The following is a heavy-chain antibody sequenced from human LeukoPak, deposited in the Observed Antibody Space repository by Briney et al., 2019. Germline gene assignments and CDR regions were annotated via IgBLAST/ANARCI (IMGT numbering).Heavy chain of an antibody. J-gene: IGHJ4*02. Sequence: SETLSLTCTVSGFTISSYYWSWIRQPPGKGLEWIGYIYYSGSTNYKPSLKSRVTISVDSINNQSSLKLSSVTAADAAVYYCAIAVVGVWLFDYWGQGTLVTVSS. CDR2: IYYSGST. CDR1: GFTISSYY. V-gene: IGHV4-59*01. D-gene: IGHD5-18*01. CDR3: AIAVVGVWLFDY.